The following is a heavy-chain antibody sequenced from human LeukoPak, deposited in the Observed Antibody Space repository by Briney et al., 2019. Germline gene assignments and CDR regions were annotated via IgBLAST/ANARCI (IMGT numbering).Heavy chain of an antibody. CDR3: ARGRFGSVVVPFDY. Sequence: PGGSLRLSCAASGFTVSSNYMSWVRQAPGKGLEWVSAIGTAGDTYYPGSVKGRFTISRENAKNSLYLQMNSLRAGDTAVYYCARGRFGSVVVPFDYWGQGTLVTVSS. D-gene: IGHD3-22*01. CDR2: IGTAGDT. V-gene: IGHV3-13*01. CDR1: GFTVSSNY. J-gene: IGHJ4*02.